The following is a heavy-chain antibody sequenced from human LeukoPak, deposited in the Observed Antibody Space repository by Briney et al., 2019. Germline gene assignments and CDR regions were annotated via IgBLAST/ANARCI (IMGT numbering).Heavy chain of an antibody. D-gene: IGHD3-3*01. Sequence: ASVKVSCKASGYTFTSYGISWVRQAPGQGLEWMGWISAYNGNTNYAQNFQGRVTMTRDTSISTAYMELSRLRSDDTAVYYCARGGYDFWSGYSYYFDYWGQGTLVTVSS. CDR3: ARGGYDFWSGYSYYFDY. V-gene: IGHV1-18*01. CDR1: GYTFTSYG. CDR2: ISAYNGNT. J-gene: IGHJ4*02.